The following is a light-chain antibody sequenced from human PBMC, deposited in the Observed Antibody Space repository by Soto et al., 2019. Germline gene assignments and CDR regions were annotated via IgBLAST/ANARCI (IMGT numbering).Light chain of an antibody. CDR1: QSVSSN. CDR2: GAS. Sequence: EIVMTQSPATLSVSPGERATLSCRASQSVSSNLAWSQQKAGQDPRLLIYGASTRATGIPARFSGSGSGTEFTLPISSLQSEDFAVYYSQQYSIWRTFGQGTKVDIK. CDR3: QQYSIWRT. J-gene: IGKJ1*01. V-gene: IGKV3-15*01.